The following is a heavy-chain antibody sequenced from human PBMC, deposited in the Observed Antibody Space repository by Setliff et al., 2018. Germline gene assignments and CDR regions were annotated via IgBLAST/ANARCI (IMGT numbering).Heavy chain of an antibody. CDR3: ARDPFRNYDTAPVWFDP. CDR2: IIPMFGTP. J-gene: IGHJ5*02. V-gene: IGHV1-69*05. Sequence: SVKVSCKASGYTFTDYYIHWVRQAPGQGLEWMGGIIPMFGTPAYAQKFQDRVTITTDESTSTAYMELDSLRSEDTAVYYCARDPFRNYDTAPVWFDPWGQGTLVTVSS. D-gene: IGHD3-22*01. CDR1: GYTFTDYY.